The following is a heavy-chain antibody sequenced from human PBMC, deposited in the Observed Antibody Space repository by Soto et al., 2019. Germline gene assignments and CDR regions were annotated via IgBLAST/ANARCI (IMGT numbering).Heavy chain of an antibody. D-gene: IGHD6-6*01. CDR3: AKDPEGGYSSSHDDFDI. CDR2: ISGSGGST. J-gene: IGHJ3*02. Sequence: GGSLRLSCAASGFTFSSYAMSWVRQAPGKGLEWVSAISGSGGSTYYADSVKGRFNNFRDNSKHTQYLQMNSLRAEERAVYYCAKDPEGGYSSSHDDFDIWGQGTMVTVSS. CDR1: GFTFSSYA. V-gene: IGHV3-23*01.